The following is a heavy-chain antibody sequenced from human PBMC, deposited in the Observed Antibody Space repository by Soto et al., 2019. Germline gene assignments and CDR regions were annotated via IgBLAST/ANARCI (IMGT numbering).Heavy chain of an antibody. D-gene: IGHD3-22*01. J-gene: IGHJ4*02. CDR3: ASGYYDSSGYSIDY. CDR2: LIVILGTT. Sequence: QVQLVQSGAEVRKPGSSVKVSCQSFGGSFSSYAFSWVRQAPGQGLEWMGGLIVILGTTDYAQKFKGSVTFTADEGTSTAYMEVSSLESEDMAIYYCASGYYDSSGYSIDYWGQGTQVTVSS. V-gene: IGHV1-69*01. CDR1: GGSFSSYA.